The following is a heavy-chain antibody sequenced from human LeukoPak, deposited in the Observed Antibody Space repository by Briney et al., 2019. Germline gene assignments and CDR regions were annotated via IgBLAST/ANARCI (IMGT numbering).Heavy chain of an antibody. Sequence: GGSLRLSCAASGFTSSSYSMNWVRQAPGKGLEWVSSISSSSSYIYYADSVKGRFTISRDNAKNSLYPQMNSLRAEDTAVYYCARGHSSSSDYWGQGTLVTVSS. D-gene: IGHD6-13*01. V-gene: IGHV3-21*01. CDR1: GFTSSSYS. CDR2: ISSSSSYI. CDR3: ARGHSSSSDY. J-gene: IGHJ4*02.